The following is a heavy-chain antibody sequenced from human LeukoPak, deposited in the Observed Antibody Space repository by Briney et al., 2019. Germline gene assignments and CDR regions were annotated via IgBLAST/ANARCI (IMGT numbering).Heavy chain of an antibody. CDR2: IKQGGSEK. V-gene: IGHV3-7*01. CDR3: ARIWDTSGYYFGYFDN. CDR1: GFPLVRFW. Sequence: GGSLRLSCAASGFPLVRFWMSWVRQAPGKGLEWVANIKQGGSEKFYVDSVKGRFTISRDNTKNSLYLQMNSLRAEDTAVYYCARIWDTSGYYFGYFDNWGQGSLVTVSS. J-gene: IGHJ4*02. D-gene: IGHD3-22*01.